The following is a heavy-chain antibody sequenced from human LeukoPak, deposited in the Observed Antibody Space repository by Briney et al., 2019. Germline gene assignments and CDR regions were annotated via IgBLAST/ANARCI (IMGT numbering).Heavy chain of an antibody. D-gene: IGHD1-26*01. J-gene: IGHJ4*02. V-gene: IGHV1-69*05. CDR1: GGTFSSYA. CDR2: IIPIFGTA. Sequence: SVKVSCKASGGTFSSYAISWVRQAPGQGLEWMGGIIPIFGTANYAQKFQGRVTITTDESTCTAYMELSSLRSEDTAVYYCARVMGSGSYYLFDYWGQGTLVTVSS. CDR3: ARVMGSGSYYLFDY.